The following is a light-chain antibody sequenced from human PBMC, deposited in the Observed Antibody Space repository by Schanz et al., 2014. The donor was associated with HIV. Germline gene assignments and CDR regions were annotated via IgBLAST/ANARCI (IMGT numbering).Light chain of an antibody. J-gene: IGLJ2*01. CDR3: AAWDDSLNGPG. V-gene: IGLV2-8*01. CDR2: EVS. CDR1: SSDVGGYYY. Sequence: QSALTQPPSASGSPGQSVNISCTGTSSDVGGYYYVSWYQQHPGKAPKLMIYEVSKRPSGVPDRFSGSKSGNTASLTVSGLQAEDEADYYCAAWDDSLNGPGFGGGTKLTVL.